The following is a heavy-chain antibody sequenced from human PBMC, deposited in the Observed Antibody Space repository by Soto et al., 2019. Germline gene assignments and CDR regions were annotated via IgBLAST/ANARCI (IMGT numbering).Heavy chain of an antibody. CDR2: IKSKADGETK. Sequence: GGSLRLSCAASGFTFSHAWMSWVRQAPGKGLEWVGRIKSKADGETKDYGAPVRGRFTISRDDSQDILYLHMNSRGIEDTAVYYCCVIKRRDEYSASGYWFDPWGPGTLVTVSS. CDR1: GFTFSHAW. J-gene: IGHJ5*02. CDR3: CVIKRRDEYSASGYWFDP. D-gene: IGHD4-4*01. V-gene: IGHV3-15*01.